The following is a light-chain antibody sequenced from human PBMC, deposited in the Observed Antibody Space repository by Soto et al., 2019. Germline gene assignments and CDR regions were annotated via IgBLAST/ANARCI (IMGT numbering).Light chain of an antibody. V-gene: IGKV3-15*01. Sequence: EIGMTQSPATLSVSPGERATLSCRASQSVSNNLAWYQQKPGQAPRLLIYGASTRATGIPARFSGSGSGTEFTLTISSLQSEDFAVYYCQQYNNWPLTFGGGTKVDI. CDR1: QSVSNN. CDR2: GAS. J-gene: IGKJ4*01. CDR3: QQYNNWPLT.